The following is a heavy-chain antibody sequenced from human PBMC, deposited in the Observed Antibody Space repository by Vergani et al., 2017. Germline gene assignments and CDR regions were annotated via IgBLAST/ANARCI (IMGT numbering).Heavy chain of an antibody. J-gene: IGHJ4*02. Sequence: QVTLRESGPALVKPTQTLTLTCSLPGFSLSTTGMCVSWVRQPPGKALEWLARIAWDDDKYYSTSLKTRLAISKDTSKNQVVLTMTNMHPVDTTTYYCARIIGGGSFIRDWGQGTLVTVSS. D-gene: IGHD1-26*01. CDR3: ARIIGGGSFIRD. V-gene: IGHV2-70*13. CDR1: GFSLSTTGMC. CDR2: IAWDDDK.